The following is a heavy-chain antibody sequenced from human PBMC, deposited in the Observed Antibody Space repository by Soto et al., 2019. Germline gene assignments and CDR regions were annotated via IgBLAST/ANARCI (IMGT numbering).Heavy chain of an antibody. D-gene: IGHD3-10*01. V-gene: IGHV4-61*01. CDR3: ARDPEGVRLFYGMDV. CDR2: IYYNGNT. Sequence: SETLSLTCTVSGGSVSSGRNYWTWIRQPPGKGLEWIGFIYYNGNTDYNPSLKSRVTISVDTSMNQFSLRLSSVTAADTAVYYCARDPEGVRLFYGMDVWGQGTTVTVSS. CDR1: GGSVSSGRNY. J-gene: IGHJ6*02.